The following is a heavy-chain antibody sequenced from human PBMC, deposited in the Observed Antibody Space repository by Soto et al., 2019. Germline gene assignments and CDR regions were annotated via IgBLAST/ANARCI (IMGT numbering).Heavy chain of an antibody. CDR3: EKDRPGEQPYFAF. J-gene: IGHJ4*01. CDR1: GFTFSNYV. D-gene: IGHD6-6*01. CDR2: ISYDGSNK. V-gene: IGHV3-30*18. Sequence: PGGSLRLSCAASGFTFSNYVMYWVRQAPGKGLEWVAVISYDGSNKYYADSVKGRFTISRDNSKNTLYLQMNSLRAEDTAVYYCEKDRPGEQPYFAFWGQGTLVPVSS.